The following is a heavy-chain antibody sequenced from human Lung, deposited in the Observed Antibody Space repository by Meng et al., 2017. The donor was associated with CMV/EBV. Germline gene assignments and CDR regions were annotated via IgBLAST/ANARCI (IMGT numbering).Heavy chain of an antibody. D-gene: IGHD2-15*01. Sequence: SXAASGFTFSTYWMHWVRQAPGKGLEWVSRIDSEGSTTNYADSVKGRFTISRDNAKNTLYLEMNSPRAEDTAVYYCASARGVVRYAFDIWGQGTMLTVSS. V-gene: IGHV3-74*01. J-gene: IGHJ3*02. CDR2: IDSEGSTT. CDR3: ASARGVVRYAFDI. CDR1: GFTFSTYW.